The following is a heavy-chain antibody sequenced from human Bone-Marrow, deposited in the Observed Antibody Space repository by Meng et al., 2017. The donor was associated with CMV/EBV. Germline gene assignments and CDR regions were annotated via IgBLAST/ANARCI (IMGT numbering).Heavy chain of an antibody. CDR2: ISSSSSYI. V-gene: IGHV3-21*01. J-gene: IGHJ6*02. CDR3: ASDGYCSSTSCRYYYYYNGMDV. CDR1: GFTFSSYS. D-gene: IGHD2-2*01. Sequence: GESLKISCEASGFTFSSYSMSWVRQAPGKGLEWISSISSSSSYIYYADSVKGRFTISRDNAKNSLYLQMNSLRAEDTAVYYCASDGYCSSTSCRYYYYYNGMDVWGQGTTVTVSS.